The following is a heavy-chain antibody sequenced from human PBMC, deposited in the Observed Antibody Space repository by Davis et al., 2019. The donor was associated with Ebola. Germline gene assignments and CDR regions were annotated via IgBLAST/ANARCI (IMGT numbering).Heavy chain of an antibody. Sequence: GESLKISCAASGFTFSSYSMNWVRQAPGKGLEWVSSISSSSSYIYYADSVKGRFTISRDNAKNSLYLQMNSLRAEDTAVYYCARGGIAAAGTLFDYWGQGTLVTVSS. CDR3: ARGGIAAAGTLFDY. CDR1: GFTFSSYS. J-gene: IGHJ4*02. V-gene: IGHV3-21*01. D-gene: IGHD6-13*01. CDR2: ISSSSSYI.